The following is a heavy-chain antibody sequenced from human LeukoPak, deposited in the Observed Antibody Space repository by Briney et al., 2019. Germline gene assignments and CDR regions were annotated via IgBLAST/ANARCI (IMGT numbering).Heavy chain of an antibody. V-gene: IGHV4-34*01. J-gene: IGHJ3*02. Sequence: SETLSLTCTVSGGSISSYYWSWIRQPPGKGLEWIGEINHSGSTNYNPSLKSRVTISVDTSKNQFSLKLSSVTAADTAVYYCARKSSRLRYFDWLSNNDAFDIWGQGTMVTVSS. CDR3: ARKSSRLRYFDWLSNNDAFDI. CDR1: GGSISSYY. CDR2: INHSGST. D-gene: IGHD3-9*01.